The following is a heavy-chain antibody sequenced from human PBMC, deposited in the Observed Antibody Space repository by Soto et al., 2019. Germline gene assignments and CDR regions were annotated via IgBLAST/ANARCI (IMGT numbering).Heavy chain of an antibody. J-gene: IGHJ4*02. Sequence: QVQLQESGPGLVKPSETLSLTCTVSGGSMSSYYWSWIRQPPGKGLEWIGSIYYSGSTNYNPSLKSLVTISVDTSKNQFSLKLNSVTAADTAVYYSARRWGGALDYWGQGTLVTVSS. V-gene: IGHV4-59*08. CDR2: IYYSGST. CDR1: GGSMSSYY. CDR3: ARRWGGALDY. D-gene: IGHD3-16*01.